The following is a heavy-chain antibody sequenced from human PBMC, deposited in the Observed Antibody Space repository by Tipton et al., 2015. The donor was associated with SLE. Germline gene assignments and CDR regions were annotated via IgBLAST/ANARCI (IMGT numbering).Heavy chain of an antibody. CDR3: ARLRGERAFDL. D-gene: IGHD3-16*01. V-gene: IGHV3-64*02. Sequence: SLRLSCAASGFTFRSYAMHWVRQAPGKGLEYVSAISSNGGITYYADSVKGRFTISRDNSKNTLYLQMGSLRTEDMAVYYCARLRGERAFDLWGQGTMVTVSS. CDR1: GFTFRSYA. J-gene: IGHJ3*01. CDR2: ISSNGGIT.